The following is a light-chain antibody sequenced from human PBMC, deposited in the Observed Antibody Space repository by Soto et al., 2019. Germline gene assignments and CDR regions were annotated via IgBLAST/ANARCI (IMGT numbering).Light chain of an antibody. V-gene: IGKV3-11*01. Sequence: EIVLTQSPGTLSMSPGEIATLSFSASQSVSSYLAWYQQKPGQAPRLLIYDASNRATGIPARFSGSGSGTDFTLTISSLEPEDFVVYYCQQRSYWPWTFGQGTKVDIK. CDR2: DAS. CDR1: QSVSSY. J-gene: IGKJ1*01. CDR3: QQRSYWPWT.